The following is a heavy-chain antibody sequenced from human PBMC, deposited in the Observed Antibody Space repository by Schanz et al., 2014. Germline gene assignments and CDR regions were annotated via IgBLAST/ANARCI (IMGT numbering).Heavy chain of an antibody. J-gene: IGHJ6*02. V-gene: IGHV4-39*01. CDR3: ARHSGYYYYYGMDV. CDR1: GGSISSSSYY. Sequence: QLQLQESGPGLVKPSETLSLTCTVSGGSISSSSYYWGWIRQPPGKGLEWIGSIYYSGSTYYNPSLKSRYTISEDTSKNQFSRKLSSVTAADTAVYYCARHSGYYYYYGMDVWGQGTTVTVSS. CDR2: IYYSGST.